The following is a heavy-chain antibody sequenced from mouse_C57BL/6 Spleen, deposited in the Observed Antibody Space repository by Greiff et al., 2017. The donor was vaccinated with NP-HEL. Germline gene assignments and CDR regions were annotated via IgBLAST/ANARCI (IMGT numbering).Heavy chain of an antibody. J-gene: IGHJ1*03. CDR2: INPNNGGT. CDR3: ARLDWDDWYFDV. V-gene: IGHV1-18*01. CDR1: GYTFTDYN. Sequence: EVQLQESGPELVKPGASVKIPCKASGYTFTDYNMDWVKQSPGKSLEWIGDINPNNGGTIYNQKFKGKATLTVDKSSSTAYMELRSLTSEDTAVYYCARLDWDDWYFDVWGTGTTVTVSS. D-gene: IGHD4-1*01.